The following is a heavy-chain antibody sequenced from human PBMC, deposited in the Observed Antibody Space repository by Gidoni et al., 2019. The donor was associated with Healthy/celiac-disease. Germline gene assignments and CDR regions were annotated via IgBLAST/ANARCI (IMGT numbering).Heavy chain of an antibody. CDR1: AFTFSSYG. D-gene: IGHD3-3*01. J-gene: IGHJ6*02. V-gene: IGHV3-30*18. CDR2: ISYDGSNK. CDR3: AKALRFLEWLTYYYYYGMDV. Sequence: QVHLMESGRGVVEPGRYLRLFCAASAFTFSSYGMHWVRQAPGKGLEWVAVISYDGSNKYYADSVKGRFTISRDNSKNTLYLQMNSLRAEDTAVYYCAKALRFLEWLTYYYYYGMDVWGQGTTVTVSS.